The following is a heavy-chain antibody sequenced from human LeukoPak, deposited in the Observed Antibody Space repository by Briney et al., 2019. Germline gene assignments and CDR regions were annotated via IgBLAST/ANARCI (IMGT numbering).Heavy chain of an antibody. CDR2: IISRGSII. V-gene: IGHV3-48*03. Sequence: GGSLRLSSAASGFTSSSFEMNWVRQAQRKGLEWDSYIISRGSIINYADSVKGRFNISRDNAKNSLYLQMNSLRAEDTAVYYCAGNDYADYWGQGTLVTVSS. CDR3: AGNDYADY. J-gene: IGHJ4*02. CDR1: GFTSSSFE.